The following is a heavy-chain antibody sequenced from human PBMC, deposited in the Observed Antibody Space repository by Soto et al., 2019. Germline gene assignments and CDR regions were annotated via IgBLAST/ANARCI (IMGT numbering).Heavy chain of an antibody. CDR1: GYAFSSYG. CDR2: IIPIFDTA. J-gene: IGHJ6*02. Sequence: ASVKVSCKDSGYAFSSYGISWVRQAPGQGLEWMGGIIPIFDTANYAQKFQGRVTITADKSTSTAYMELSSLRSEDTAVYYCARILGYCSSTSCQGYYYYGMDVWGQGTTVTVSS. V-gene: IGHV1-69*06. D-gene: IGHD2-2*01. CDR3: ARILGYCSSTSCQGYYYYGMDV.